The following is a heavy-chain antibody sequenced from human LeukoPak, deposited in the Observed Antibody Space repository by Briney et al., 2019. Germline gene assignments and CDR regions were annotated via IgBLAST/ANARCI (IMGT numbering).Heavy chain of an antibody. CDR2: IHHNGDIT. J-gene: IGHJ4*02. D-gene: IGHD1-26*01. Sequence: GGSLRLSCSASGFTLFWHVMHWVRQAPGKPLEYVSFIHHNGDITSYADSVRGRFTVSRDNSKNTLFLDLTSLRTDDTAVYYCARDMSGTYSFYYWGQGTLVTVSS. CDR3: ARDMSGTYSFYY. CDR1: GFTLFWHV. V-gene: IGHV3-64D*06.